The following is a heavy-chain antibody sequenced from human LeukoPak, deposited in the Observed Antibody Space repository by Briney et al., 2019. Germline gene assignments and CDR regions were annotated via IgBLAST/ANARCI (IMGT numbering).Heavy chain of an antibody. CDR3: ARISSAWPHYYMDV. J-gene: IGHJ6*03. CDR1: GGSISSGSYY. Sequence: NPSETLSLTCTVSGGSISSGSYYWSWIRQPAEKGLEWIGRIYTSGSTNYNPSLKSRVTILVDTSKNQFTLKLSSVTAADTAVFYCARISSAWPHYYMDVWGKGTTVTVSS. D-gene: IGHD6-19*01. V-gene: IGHV4-61*02. CDR2: IYTSGST.